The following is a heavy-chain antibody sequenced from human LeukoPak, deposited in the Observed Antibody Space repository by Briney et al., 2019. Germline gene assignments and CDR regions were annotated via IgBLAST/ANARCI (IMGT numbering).Heavy chain of an antibody. V-gene: IGHV4-59*01. CDR3: ARRLAVTGRYYFDY. CDR1: GGPISTYY. Sequence: PSETLSLTCTVSGGPISTYYWTWIRQPPERGLEWIGYIYYSGITNYNPSLKSRVTMSVDTSRNQFSLRLNSVTAADTAVYYCARRLAVTGRYYFDYWGQGSLVTVSS. D-gene: IGHD4-11*01. CDR2: IYYSGIT. J-gene: IGHJ4*02.